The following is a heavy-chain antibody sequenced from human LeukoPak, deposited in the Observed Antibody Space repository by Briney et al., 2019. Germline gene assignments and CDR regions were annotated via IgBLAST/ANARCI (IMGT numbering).Heavy chain of an antibody. D-gene: IGHD2-15*01. CDR1: GGSISSGGYY. CDR2: IYYSGST. Sequence: SETLSLTCTVSGGSISSGGYYWSWIRPHPGKGLEWIGYIYYSGSTDSNPSLKSRVTISVDTSKNQISLKLSSVTAADTAVYYCARTYCRGGSCHFAYWGQGTLVTVSS. CDR3: ARTYCRGGSCHFAY. V-gene: IGHV4-31*03. J-gene: IGHJ4*02.